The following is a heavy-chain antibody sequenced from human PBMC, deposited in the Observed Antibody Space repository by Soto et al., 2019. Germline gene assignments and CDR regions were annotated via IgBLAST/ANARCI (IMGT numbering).Heavy chain of an antibody. D-gene: IGHD3-10*01. CDR2: IWYDGSNK. CDR1: GFTFSSSG. J-gene: IGHJ6*02. CDR3: AKDSGRNDGLGMDV. V-gene: IGHV3-30*02. Sequence: QVQLVDSGGGVVQPGGSLRLSCAASGFTFSSSGMHWVRQAPGKGLEWVAVIWYDGSNKYYADSVKGRFTISRDNSKNTLYLQMNSLRAEDTAVYYCAKDSGRNDGLGMDVWGQGTTVTVSS.